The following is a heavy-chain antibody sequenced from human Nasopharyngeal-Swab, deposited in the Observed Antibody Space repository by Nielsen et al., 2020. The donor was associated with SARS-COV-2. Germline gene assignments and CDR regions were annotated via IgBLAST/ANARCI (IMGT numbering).Heavy chain of an antibody. D-gene: IGHD2-15*01. Sequence: ASVKVSCKASGYTFTSYDINWVRQATGQGLEWMGWMNPNSGNTGYAQKFQGRVTMTRNTSISTAYMELSSLRSEDPAVYYCARDTRMSYYYYYGMDVWGQGTTVTVSS. J-gene: IGHJ6*02. CDR2: MNPNSGNT. CDR3: ARDTRMSYYYYYGMDV. V-gene: IGHV1-8*01. CDR1: GYTFTSYD.